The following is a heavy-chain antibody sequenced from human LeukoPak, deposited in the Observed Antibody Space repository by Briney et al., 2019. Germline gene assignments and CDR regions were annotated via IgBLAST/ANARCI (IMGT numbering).Heavy chain of an antibody. CDR3: AKLLVVVY. J-gene: IGHJ4*02. CDR2: ISYDGSNK. D-gene: IGHD3-22*01. CDR1: GFTFSSYG. V-gene: IGHV3-30*18. Sequence: TGGSLRLSCAASGFTFSSYGMHWVRQAPGKGLEWVAVISYDGSNKYYADSVKGRFTISRDNSKNTLYLQMNSLRAEDTAVYYCAKLLVVVYWGQGTLVTVSS.